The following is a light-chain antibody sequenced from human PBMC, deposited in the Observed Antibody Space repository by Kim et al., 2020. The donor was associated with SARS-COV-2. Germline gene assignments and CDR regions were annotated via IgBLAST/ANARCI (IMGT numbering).Light chain of an antibody. CDR3: QHRKTWPVT. CDR1: QSVNNY. J-gene: IGKJ4*01. V-gene: IGKV3-11*01. CDR2: DVS. Sequence: SLSPGERAALSCSASQSVNNYLAWYQQKPGQPPRLLLYDVSNRATGIPARFSGSGSGTDFTLTISSLEPEDFAVYYCQHRKTWPVTFGGGTKLEIK.